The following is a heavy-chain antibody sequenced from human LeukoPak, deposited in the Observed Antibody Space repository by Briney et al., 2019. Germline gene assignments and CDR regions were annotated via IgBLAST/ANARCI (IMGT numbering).Heavy chain of an antibody. CDR3: ARAKGSSSGGNFDY. V-gene: IGHV1-69*13. J-gene: IGHJ4*02. Sequence: ASVKVSCKASGGTFSSYAISWVRQAPGQGLEWMGGITPIFGTANYAQKFQGRVTITADESTSTAYMELSSLRSEDTAVYYCARAKGSSSGGNFDYWGQGTLVTVSS. CDR1: GGTFSSYA. CDR2: ITPIFGTA. D-gene: IGHD6-6*01.